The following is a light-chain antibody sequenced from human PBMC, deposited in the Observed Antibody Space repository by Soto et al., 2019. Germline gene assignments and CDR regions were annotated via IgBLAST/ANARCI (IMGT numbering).Light chain of an antibody. CDR2: DVT. Sequence: QSALTQPRSVSGSLGQSVTISCTGTSSDVGGYDYVSWYEQHPGKAPKLMIYDVTKRPSGVPDRFSGSKSGNTASLTVSGLQADDEADYYCCSYAGTTWVFGGGTKVTVL. CDR3: CSYAGTTWV. CDR1: SSDVGGYDY. J-gene: IGLJ3*02. V-gene: IGLV2-11*01.